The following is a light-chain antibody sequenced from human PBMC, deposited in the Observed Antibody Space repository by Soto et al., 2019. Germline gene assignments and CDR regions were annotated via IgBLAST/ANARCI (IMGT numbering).Light chain of an antibody. Sequence: DIQMTHSPSSVSASVGDRVTITCRASQGISSWLAWYQQKPGKAPKPLIYKASSLESGVPARFSGSGSGTEFSLPISSLHPDDFAPYYCQQYSTFGQGTKVDIK. CDR2: KAS. CDR1: QGISSW. J-gene: IGKJ1*01. V-gene: IGKV1-5*03. CDR3: QQYST.